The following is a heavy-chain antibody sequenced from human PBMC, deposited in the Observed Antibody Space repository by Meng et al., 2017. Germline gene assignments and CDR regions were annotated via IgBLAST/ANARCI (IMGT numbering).Heavy chain of an antibody. CDR3: ARVLRDGYNLGY. CDR1: GGTFSSYA. CDR2: IIPIFGTA. D-gene: IGHD5-24*01. Sequence: QVQWVRAGAEVKKPGSSVKVSCKASGGTFSSYAISWVRQAPGQGLEWMGGIIPIFGTANYAQKSQGRVTITADESTSTAYMELSSLRSEDTAVYYCARVLRDGYNLGYWGQGTLVTVSS. V-gene: IGHV1-69*01. J-gene: IGHJ4*02.